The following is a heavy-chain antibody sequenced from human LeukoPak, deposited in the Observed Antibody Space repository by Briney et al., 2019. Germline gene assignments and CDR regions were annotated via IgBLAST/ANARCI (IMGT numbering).Heavy chain of an antibody. CDR1: GFTFSNYN. D-gene: IGHD3-22*01. J-gene: IGHJ3*02. V-gene: IGHV3-30*02. CDR2: IRYDGSNN. Sequence: PGGSLRLSCAASGFTFSNYNMHWVRQAPGKGLEWVAFIRYDGSNNYYADSVQGRFTIYIDNSKNTLYMQMNSLRAEDTAVYYCVKDYYDSSGGDAFDIWGQGTMVTVSS. CDR3: VKDYYDSSGGDAFDI.